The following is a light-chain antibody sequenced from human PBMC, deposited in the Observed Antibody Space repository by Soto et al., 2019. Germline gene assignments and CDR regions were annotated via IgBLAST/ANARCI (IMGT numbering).Light chain of an antibody. Sequence: QSALTQPPSASGSPGQSVTISCTGTKNDIGVYNYVSWYQQYPGKAPKLMIYDVSTRPSGVSDRFSGSKSGNTASLTISGLRAEDEADYYCGSYTTSSNYVFGTGTKVTVL. CDR2: DVS. CDR3: GSYTTSSNYV. J-gene: IGLJ1*01. V-gene: IGLV2-14*03. CDR1: KNDIGVYNY.